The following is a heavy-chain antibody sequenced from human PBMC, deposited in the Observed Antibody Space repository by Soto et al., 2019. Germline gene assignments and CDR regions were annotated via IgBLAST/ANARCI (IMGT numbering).Heavy chain of an antibody. CDR2: IIAYNGNT. D-gene: IGHD2-2*01. Sequence: QVQLVQSGAEVKKPGASVKVSCKASGYTFTSYGISWVRQAPGQGLEWMGWIIAYNGNTNYAQKLQGRVTMTTDTSTSTAYMELRSLRSDDTAVDYCARDRVCSSTSCYEAWFDPWGQGTLVTVSS. CDR1: GYTFTSYG. J-gene: IGHJ5*02. CDR3: ARDRVCSSTSCYEAWFDP. V-gene: IGHV1-18*01.